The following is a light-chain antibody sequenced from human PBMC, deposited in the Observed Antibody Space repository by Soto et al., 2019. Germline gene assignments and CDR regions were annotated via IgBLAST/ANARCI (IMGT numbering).Light chain of an antibody. J-gene: IGKJ2*01. CDR3: QQYSTYPYI. Sequence: DIQMTQSPSTLSASVGDRVTITCRARQSINRWLAWYQQKPGKAPKLLIYKASSLESGVPSRFSGGGIGTEFSLSISSLQPDDFATYYCQQYSTYPYIFGQGTKVDI. CDR2: KAS. CDR1: QSINRW. V-gene: IGKV1-5*03.